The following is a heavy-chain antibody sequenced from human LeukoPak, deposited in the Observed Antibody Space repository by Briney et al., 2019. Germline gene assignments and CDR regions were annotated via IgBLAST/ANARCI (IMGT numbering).Heavy chain of an antibody. CDR3: AREGATHDAFDI. D-gene: IGHD1-26*01. J-gene: IGHJ3*02. CDR2: ISSSGSTI. V-gene: IGHV3-48*03. Sequence: PGGSLRLSCAASGFTFSSYEMNWVRQAPGKGLEWVSYISSSGSTIYYADSVKSRFTISRDNAKNSLYLQMNSLRAEDTAVYYCAREGATHDAFDIWGQGTMVTVSS. CDR1: GFTFSSYE.